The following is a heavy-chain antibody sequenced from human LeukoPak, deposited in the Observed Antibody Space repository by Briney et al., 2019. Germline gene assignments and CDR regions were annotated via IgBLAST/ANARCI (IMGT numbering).Heavy chain of an antibody. D-gene: IGHD3-22*01. J-gene: IGHJ4*02. CDR2: ISAYNGNT. CDR3: ARAQRRYYYDSSGFPPGY. CDR1: GYTFTSYG. Sequence: ASVTVSCKASGYTFTSYGISWVRQAPGQGLEWMGWISAYNGNTNYAQKLQGRVTMTTDTSTSTAYMVLRSLRSDDTAVYYCARAQRRYYYDSSGFPPGYWGQGTLVTVSS. V-gene: IGHV1-18*01.